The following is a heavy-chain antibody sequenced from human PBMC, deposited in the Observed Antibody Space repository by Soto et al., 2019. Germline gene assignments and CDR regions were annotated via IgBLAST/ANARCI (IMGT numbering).Heavy chain of an antibody. J-gene: IGHJ3*02. D-gene: IGHD4-17*01. CDR1: GFTFSSYA. Sequence: EVQLLESGGGLVQPGGSLRLSCAASGFTFSSYAMSWVRQAPGKGLEWVSAISGSGGSTYYADSVKGRFTISRDNSKNTLYLQMNSLRAEETAVYYCAKDSDLDYGETHDAFDIWGQGTMVNVSS. V-gene: IGHV3-23*01. CDR2: ISGSGGST. CDR3: AKDSDLDYGETHDAFDI.